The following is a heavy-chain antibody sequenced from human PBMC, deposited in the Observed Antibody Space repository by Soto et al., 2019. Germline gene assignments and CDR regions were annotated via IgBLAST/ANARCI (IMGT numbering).Heavy chain of an antibody. CDR1: GGSISSSSYY. CDR2: IYYSGST. V-gene: IGHV4-39*01. Sequence: SETLSLTCTVSGGSISSSSYYWGWIRQPPGKGLEWIGSIYYSGSTYYNPSLKSRVTISVDTTKNQFSLKLSSVTAADTAVYYCGLRYYYYGMDVWGQGTTVTVSS. J-gene: IGHJ6*02. CDR3: GLRYYYYGMDV.